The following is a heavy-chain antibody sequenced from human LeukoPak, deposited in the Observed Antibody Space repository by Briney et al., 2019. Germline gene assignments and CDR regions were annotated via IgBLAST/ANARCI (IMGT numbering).Heavy chain of an antibody. CDR1: GFSFGRSA. V-gene: IGHV3-23*01. D-gene: IGHD2-21*02. CDR3: AKGSGGGAWAFDY. CDR2: IGRTGDDK. J-gene: IGHJ4*02. Sequence: GGSLRLSCAASGFSFGRSAMTWVRQAPGKGLEWVASIGRTGDDKYHADSLKGRFTISRDNSKETLYLQMTSVRTEDTGIYYCAKGSGGGAWAFDYWGQGTLVTV.